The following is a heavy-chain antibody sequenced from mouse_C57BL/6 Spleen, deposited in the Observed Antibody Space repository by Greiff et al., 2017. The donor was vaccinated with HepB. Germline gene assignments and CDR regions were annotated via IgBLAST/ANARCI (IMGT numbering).Heavy chain of an antibody. D-gene: IGHD1-1*01. CDR3: TSCGSSGPYALDY. J-gene: IGHJ4*01. CDR1: GFNITDYY. V-gene: IGHV14-1*01. CDR2: IYPDDGDT. Sequence: VQLQQSGAELVRPGASVKLSCTASGFNITDYYMHWVKQRPEQGLEWIGRIYPDDGDTEYAPKFKGKATMTADTSSNTAYLQLSSLTSEDTADYYCTSCGSSGPYALDYWGQGTSVTVSA.